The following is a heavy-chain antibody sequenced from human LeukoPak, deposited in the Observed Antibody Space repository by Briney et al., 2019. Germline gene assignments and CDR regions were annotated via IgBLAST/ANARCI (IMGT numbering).Heavy chain of an antibody. D-gene: IGHD7-27*01. J-gene: IGHJ4*02. CDR3: ARDRDWGCSYCSY. CDR2: IWFDGSNK. V-gene: IGHV3-33*01. Sequence: PGRSLGLSCAASGFTFSSYGMHWVRQAPGKGLEGVAVIWFDGSNKYYADSVKGRFTICRDNSKNTLYLQMNSLRAEDTAVYYCARDRDWGCSYCSYWGQGTLVTVSS. CDR1: GFTFSSYG.